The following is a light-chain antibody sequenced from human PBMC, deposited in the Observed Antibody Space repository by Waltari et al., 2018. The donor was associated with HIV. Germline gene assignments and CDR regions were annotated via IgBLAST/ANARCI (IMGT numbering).Light chain of an antibody. CDR2: DVN. J-gene: IGLJ3*02. Sequence: QSALTQPASVSGSPGQSINISCTGTGTDARFYHFVSWYQQYPGSPPTLIIFDVNNRPSGISDRFSASRSGNTASLTISGLQADDEADYFCSSNRSIYILVFGGGTKLTV. CDR3: SSNRSIYILV. CDR1: GTDARFYHF. V-gene: IGLV2-14*03.